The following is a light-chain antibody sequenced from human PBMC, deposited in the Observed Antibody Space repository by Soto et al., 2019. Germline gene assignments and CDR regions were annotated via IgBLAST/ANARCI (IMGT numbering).Light chain of an antibody. CDR2: SSS. Sequence: DIQMTQSPSFLSASVGDRVTITCRASRSISRFLNWYHQKPGKAPNLLIYSSSNLQIGVPSRFNGSGSGTEFTLTISSLQPEDFGTYYWPQSYGSPFTFGQGTRVEIK. CDR3: PQSYGSPFT. CDR1: RSISRF. J-gene: IGKJ5*01. V-gene: IGKV1-39*01.